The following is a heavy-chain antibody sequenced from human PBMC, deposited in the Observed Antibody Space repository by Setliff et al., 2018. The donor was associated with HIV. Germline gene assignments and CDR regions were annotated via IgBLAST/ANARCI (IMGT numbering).Heavy chain of an antibody. J-gene: IGHJ5*02. Sequence: SETLSLTCTVSAASIRTSYWTWIRQPAGKGLEWIGRIYPSGTINYNPSLKSRVTMSVATSKNQFSLRLTSVSAADTALYYCAGSMGATKGSWFEPWGQGTLGTVSS. CDR2: IYPSGTI. CDR1: AASIRTSY. V-gene: IGHV4-4*07. D-gene: IGHD1-26*01. CDR3: AGSMGATKGSWFEP.